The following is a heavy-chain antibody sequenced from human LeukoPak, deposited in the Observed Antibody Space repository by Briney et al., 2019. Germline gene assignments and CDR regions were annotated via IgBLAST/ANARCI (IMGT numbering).Heavy chain of an antibody. V-gene: IGHV1-46*01. J-gene: IGHJ6*03. Sequence: ASVKVSCKASGYTFTSYYIHWVRQAPGQGLEWMGIINCSGGSTSYTQKFQGRVTLTRDMSTSTVCMELSGLRSEDTAVYYCARDLGSYYYYMDVWGKGTTVTVSS. CDR1: GYTFTSYY. D-gene: IGHD1-26*01. CDR3: ARDLGSYYYYMDV. CDR2: INCSGGST.